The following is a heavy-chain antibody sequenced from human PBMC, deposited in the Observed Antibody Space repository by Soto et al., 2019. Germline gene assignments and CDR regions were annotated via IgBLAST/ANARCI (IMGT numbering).Heavy chain of an antibody. D-gene: IGHD3-22*01. Sequence: GGSMRLSCAASGFTFSSYGMHWVRQAPGKGLEWVAVISYDGSNKYYADSVKGRFTISRDNSKNTLYLQMNSLRAEDTAVYYSAKDLSYYYDSSGYSTMTDYWGQGTLVTVSS. V-gene: IGHV3-30*18. J-gene: IGHJ4*02. CDR2: ISYDGSNK. CDR3: AKDLSYYYDSSGYSTMTDY. CDR1: GFTFSSYG.